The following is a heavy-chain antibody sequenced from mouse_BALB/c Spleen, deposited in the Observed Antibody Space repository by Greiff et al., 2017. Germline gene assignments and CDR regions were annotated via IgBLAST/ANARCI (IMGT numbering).Heavy chain of an antibody. Sequence: QVQLQQSGAELAKPGASVKMSCKASGYTFTSYWMHWVKQRPGQGLEWIGYINPSTGYTEYNQKFKDKATLTADKSSSTAYMQLSSLTSEDSAVYYCARGSSTMITTGYAMDYWGQGTSVTVSS. CDR1: GYTFTSYW. CDR3: ARGSSTMITTGYAMDY. V-gene: IGHV1-7*01. D-gene: IGHD2-4*01. J-gene: IGHJ4*01. CDR2: INPSTGYT.